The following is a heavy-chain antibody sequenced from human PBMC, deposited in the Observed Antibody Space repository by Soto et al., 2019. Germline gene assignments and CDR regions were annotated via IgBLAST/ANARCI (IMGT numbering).Heavy chain of an antibody. D-gene: IGHD2-2*01. Sequence: SVKVSFKASGGTFSSYAISWVRQAPGQGLEWMGGIIPIFGTANYAQKFQGRVTITAGESTSTAYMELSSLRSEDTAVYYCASPSLGYCISTSCSKFAYWGQGTLVIVSS. V-gene: IGHV1-69*13. CDR3: ASPSLGYCISTSCSKFAY. CDR2: IIPIFGTA. CDR1: GGTFSSYA. J-gene: IGHJ4*02.